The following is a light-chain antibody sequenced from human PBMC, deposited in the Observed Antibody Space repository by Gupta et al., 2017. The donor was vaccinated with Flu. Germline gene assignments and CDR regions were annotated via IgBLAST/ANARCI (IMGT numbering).Light chain of an antibody. J-gene: IGLJ3*02. CDR3: AAWDDSRNNWV. CDR2: SNN. Sequence: RVTISCSGSSSNIGGNNVNWYQQLPGTAPKLLIYSNNKRPSGVPDRFSASKYGTSASLAISGLQAEDEADYYCAAWDDSRNNWVFGGGTKLTVL. V-gene: IGLV1-44*01. CDR1: SSNIGGNN.